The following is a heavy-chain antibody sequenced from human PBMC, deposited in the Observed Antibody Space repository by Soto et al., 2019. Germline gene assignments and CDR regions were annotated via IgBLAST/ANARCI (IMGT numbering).Heavy chain of an antibody. D-gene: IGHD5-18*01. CDR3: ARDEKVDTAMVWVTNGGMDV. CDR1: GDSVSSNSAA. J-gene: IGHJ6*02. CDR2: AYYRSQWYY. V-gene: IGHV6-1*01. Sequence: SQTLSLTCAISGDSVSSNSAAWNWIRQSPSRGLEWLGRAYYRSQWYYDSAVSVRSRITVIPDTSKNQFSLQLSSVTPEDTAVYYCARDEKVDTAMVWVTNGGMDVWGQGTTVTVSS.